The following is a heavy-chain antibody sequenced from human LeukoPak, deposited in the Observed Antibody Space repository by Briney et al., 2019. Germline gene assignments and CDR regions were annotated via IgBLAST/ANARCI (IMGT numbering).Heavy chain of an antibody. CDR2: IYYSGST. J-gene: IGHJ5*02. CDR1: GVSINSGDYC. CDR3: ARPYYYDSRIDP. Sequence: SETLSLTCTVSGVSINSGDYCWSWIRQPPGKGLEWIGYIYYSGSTYYNLSLKSRVAISVDTSKNQLSLKLSSVTAADTAVYYCARPYYYDSRIDPWGQGTLVTVSS. D-gene: IGHD3-22*01. V-gene: IGHV4-30-4*01.